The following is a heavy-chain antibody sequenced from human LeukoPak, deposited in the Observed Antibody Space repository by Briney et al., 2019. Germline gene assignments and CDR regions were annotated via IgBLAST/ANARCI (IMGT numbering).Heavy chain of an antibody. J-gene: IGHJ4*02. V-gene: IGHV3-33*01. CDR1: GFTFSSYG. Sequence: GRSLRLSCAASGFTFSSYGMHWVSQDPGNGLEWVAVIWYDGSNKFYADSVKGRFTISRDNSKNTLYLQMNSLRAEDTAVYYCARDSLAFGYWGQGTLVTVSS. CDR3: ARDSLAFGY. CDR2: IWYDGSNK.